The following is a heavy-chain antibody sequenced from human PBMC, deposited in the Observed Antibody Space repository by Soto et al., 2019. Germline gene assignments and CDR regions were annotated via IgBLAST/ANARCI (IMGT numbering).Heavy chain of an antibody. CDR2: IYYSGST. V-gene: IGHV4-59*08. CDR3: ARQDGGGNYYYGMDV. D-gene: IGHD3-16*01. CDR1: GGSISSYY. J-gene: IGHJ6*02. Sequence: PSETLSLTCTVSGGSISSYYWSWIRQPPGKGLEWIGYIYYSGSTNYNPSLKSRVTISVDTSKNQFSLKLSSVTAADTAVYYCARQDGGGNYYYGMDVWGQGTTVTVSS.